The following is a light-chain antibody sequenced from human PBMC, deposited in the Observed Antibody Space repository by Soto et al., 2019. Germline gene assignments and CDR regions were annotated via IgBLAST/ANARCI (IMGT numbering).Light chain of an antibody. CDR1: SSDVGAYNY. CDR3: SSYTSSSPRV. Sequence: QSALTQPASVSGSPGQSITISCTGTSSDVGAYNYVSWYQQHPGKAPKLIIYEVSNRPSGVSTRFSGSKSGNTASLTISGLQAEDEADYYCSSYTSSSPRVFGGGTKVTVL. CDR2: EVS. V-gene: IGLV2-14*01. J-gene: IGLJ3*02.